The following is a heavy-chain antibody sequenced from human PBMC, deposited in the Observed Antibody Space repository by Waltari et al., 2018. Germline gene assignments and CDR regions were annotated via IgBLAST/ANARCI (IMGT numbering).Heavy chain of an antibody. CDR1: GYTFTSYD. CDR2: MNPNSGNT. CDR3: ARGINYYDSSGPKASNWFDP. Sequence: QVQLVQSGAEVKKPGASVKVSCKASGYTFTSYDINWVRQATGHGLEWMGWMNPNSGNTGYAQKFQGRVTMTRNTSISTAYMELSSLRSEDTAVYYCARGINYYDSSGPKASNWFDPWGQGTLVTVSS. D-gene: IGHD3-22*01. V-gene: IGHV1-8*01. J-gene: IGHJ5*02.